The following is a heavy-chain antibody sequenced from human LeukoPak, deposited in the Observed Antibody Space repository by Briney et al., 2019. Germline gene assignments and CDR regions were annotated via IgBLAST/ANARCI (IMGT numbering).Heavy chain of an antibody. V-gene: IGHV3-23*01. J-gene: IGHJ4*02. CDR3: AKDINYYEY. CDR1: GFTFGSYA. CDR2: ISGSGGST. Sequence: GGSLRLSCAASGFTFGSYAMSWVRQAPGKGLEWVSGISGSGGSTYYADSVKGRFTISRDNSRNTLYLQMNSLRAEDTAVYYCAKDINYYEYWGQGTLVTVSS.